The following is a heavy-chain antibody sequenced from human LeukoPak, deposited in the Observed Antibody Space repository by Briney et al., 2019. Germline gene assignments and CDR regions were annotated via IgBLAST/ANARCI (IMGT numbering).Heavy chain of an antibody. D-gene: IGHD2-2*01. CDR1: GYTFTGYY. CDR2: INPNSGGT. Sequence: ASVKVSCKASGYTFTGYYMHWVRQAPGQGLEWMGWINPNSGGTNYAQKFQGRVTMTRDTSISTAYMELSRLRSDDTAVYYCARNGGRSGVVPAATINWFDPWGQGTLVTVSS. CDR3: ARNGGRSGVVPAATINWFDP. V-gene: IGHV1-2*02. J-gene: IGHJ5*02.